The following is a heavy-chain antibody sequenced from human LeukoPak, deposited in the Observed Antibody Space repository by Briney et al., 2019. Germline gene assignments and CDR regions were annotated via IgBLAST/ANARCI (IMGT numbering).Heavy chain of an antibody. D-gene: IGHD3-22*01. V-gene: IGHV3-74*01. CDR3: ARGPGSSGGAYVGDY. Sequence: GGSLRLSCEASGFTFSGYWMHWVRQVPGKGLVWVSRSDGGGSSTSYADSVKGRFSISRDNAKSILYLQMNSPRAEDTAVYYCARGPGSSGGAYVGDYWGHGTLVTVSS. CDR1: GFTFSGYW. J-gene: IGHJ4*01. CDR2: SDGGGSST.